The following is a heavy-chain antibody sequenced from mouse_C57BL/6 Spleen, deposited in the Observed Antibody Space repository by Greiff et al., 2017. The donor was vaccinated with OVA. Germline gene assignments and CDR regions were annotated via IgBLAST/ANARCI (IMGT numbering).Heavy chain of an antibody. D-gene: IGHD1-1*01. CDR1: GFSLRTFVMG. Sequence: QVTLKECGPGILQPSQTLSLTCSFSGFSLRTFVMGVGWIRQPSGKGLEWLAHIWWDDDKYYTPALKSRLTISKDTSKNQVFLKIANVDTADTATYYCARIVDYGSSPWFAYWGQGTLVTVSA. V-gene: IGHV8-8*01. CDR3: ARIVDYGSSPWFAY. J-gene: IGHJ3*01. CDR2: IWWDDDK.